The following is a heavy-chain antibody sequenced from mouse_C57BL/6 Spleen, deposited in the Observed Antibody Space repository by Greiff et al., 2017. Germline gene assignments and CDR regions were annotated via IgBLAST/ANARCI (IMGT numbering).Heavy chain of an antibody. V-gene: IGHV6-6*01. Sequence: DVKLVESGGGLVQPGGSMKLSCAASGFTFSDAWMDWVRQSPEKGLEWVAEIRNKANNHATYYAESVKGRFTISRDDSKSSVYLQMNSLRAEDTGIYDCTRHGSSYWYFDVWGTGTTVTVSS. J-gene: IGHJ1*03. CDR2: IRNKANNHAT. CDR1: GFTFSDAW. CDR3: TRHGSSYWYFDV. D-gene: IGHD1-1*01.